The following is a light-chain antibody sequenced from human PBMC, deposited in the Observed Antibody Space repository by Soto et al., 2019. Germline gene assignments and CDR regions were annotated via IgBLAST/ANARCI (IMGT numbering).Light chain of an antibody. CDR2: AAS. J-gene: IGKJ1*01. V-gene: IGKV1-16*01. CDR3: QHYNSYSEA. CDR1: QSISNY. Sequence: DIHMTQSPSSLSASVGDRVTITCRASQSISNYLNWYQQKPGKAPKLLIYAASNLQSGVPSRFSGSGSGTEFTLTISSLQPDEFATYYCQHYNSYSEAVGQGTKVDIK.